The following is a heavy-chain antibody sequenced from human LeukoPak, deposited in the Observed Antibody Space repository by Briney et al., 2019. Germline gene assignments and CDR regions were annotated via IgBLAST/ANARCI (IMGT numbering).Heavy chain of an antibody. V-gene: IGHV3-30*18. CDR3: AKDLGVRYFDWLIPGSDY. CDR2: ISYDGSNK. D-gene: IGHD3-9*01. CDR1: GFTFSSYG. J-gene: IGHJ4*02. Sequence: GGSLRLSCAASGFTFSSYGMHWVRQAPGKGLEWVAVISYDGSNKYYADSVKGRFTISRDNSKNTVYLQMNSLRAEDTAVYYCAKDLGVRYFDWLIPGSDYWGQGTLVTVSS.